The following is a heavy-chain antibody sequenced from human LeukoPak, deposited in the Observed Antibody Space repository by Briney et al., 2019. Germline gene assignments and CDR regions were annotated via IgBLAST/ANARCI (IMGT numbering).Heavy chain of an antibody. Sequence: GSLLLSCSVSGSTSSTYHMGWVRPAPGKGLEWVSIISDQDYYAYSVKGRFAVSIDTSKSTLYLQMYILTAEDTAIYYCAETLGPGRHFFISWGQGTLVTVSS. J-gene: IGHJ4*02. V-gene: IGHV3-23*01. CDR3: AETLGPGRHFFIS. CDR2: ISDQD. CDR1: GSTSSTYH. D-gene: IGHD3-16*01.